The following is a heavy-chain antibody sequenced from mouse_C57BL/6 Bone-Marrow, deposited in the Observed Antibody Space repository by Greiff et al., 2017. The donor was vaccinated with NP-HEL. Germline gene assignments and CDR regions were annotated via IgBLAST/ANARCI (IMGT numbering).Heavy chain of an antibody. D-gene: IGHD1-1*01. CDR3: ARRGYYYGSSLAY. CDR2: IYPGGGYT. V-gene: IGHV1-63*01. CDR1: GYTFTNYW. J-gene: IGHJ3*01. Sequence: VQLQQSGAELVRPGTSVKMSCKASGYTFTNYWIGWAKQRPGHGLEWIGDIYPGGGYTNYNEKFKGKATLTADKSSSTAYMQFSILTSEDSAIYYCARRGYYYGSSLAYWGQGTLVTVSA.